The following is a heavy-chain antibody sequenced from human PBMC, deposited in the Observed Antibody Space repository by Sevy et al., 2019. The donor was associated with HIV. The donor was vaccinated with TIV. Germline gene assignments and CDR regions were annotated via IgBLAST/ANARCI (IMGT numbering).Heavy chain of an antibody. CDR3: ARGWCRSASCYYDY. CDR2: IYPSGIT. D-gene: IGHD2-2*01. J-gene: IGHJ4*02. V-gene: IGHV4-4*07. Sequence: SETLSLTCTVSGGSISSYYWSWIRQPAGKGLEWIGRIYPSGITNYNPSLKSRVTMSVDTSKNQFSLNLSAVTAADTAGYYCARGWCRSASCYYDYWGQGTLVTVSS. CDR1: GGSISSYY.